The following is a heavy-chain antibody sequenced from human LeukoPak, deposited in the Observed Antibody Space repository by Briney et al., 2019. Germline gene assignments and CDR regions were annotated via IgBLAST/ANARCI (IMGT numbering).Heavy chain of an antibody. D-gene: IGHD3-22*01. CDR2: IYYSGST. V-gene: IGHV4-39*07. CDR1: GGSISSSSYY. J-gene: IGHJ4*02. Sequence: PSETLSLTCTVSGGSISSSSYYWGWIRQPPGKGLEWIGSIYYSGSTYYNPSLKSRVTISVDTSKNQFSLKLSSVTAADTAVYYCARDSNYYYDSSGYEYWGQGTLVTVSS. CDR3: ARDSNYYYDSSGYEY.